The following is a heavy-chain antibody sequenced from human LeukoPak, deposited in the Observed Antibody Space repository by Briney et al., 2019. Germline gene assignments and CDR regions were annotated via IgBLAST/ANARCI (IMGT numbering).Heavy chain of an antibody. D-gene: IGHD6-6*01. CDR3: ARVRLRLEGYYFDY. CDR1: GYTFTSYD. V-gene: IGHV1-8*01. J-gene: IGHJ4*02. Sequence: ASVKVSCKASGYTFTSYDINWVRQATGQGLEWMGWMNPNSGNTGYAQKFQGRVTMTRNTSISTAYMELSSLRSEDTAVYYCARVRLRLEGYYFDYWDQGTLLTVSS. CDR2: MNPNSGNT.